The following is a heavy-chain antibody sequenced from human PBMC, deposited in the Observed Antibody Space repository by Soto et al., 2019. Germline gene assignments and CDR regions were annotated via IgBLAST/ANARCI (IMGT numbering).Heavy chain of an antibody. V-gene: IGHV3-66*01. Sequence: GGSLRLSCAASGFTVSSNYMSWVRQVPGKGLEWVSIIYSGGSTYYADSVKGRFTISRDNSKNTLYLQMNSLRAEDTAVYYCARESMVGATNTFDYWGQGTLVTVSS. CDR3: ARESMVGATNTFDY. J-gene: IGHJ4*02. CDR2: IYSGGST. D-gene: IGHD1-26*01. CDR1: GFTVSSNY.